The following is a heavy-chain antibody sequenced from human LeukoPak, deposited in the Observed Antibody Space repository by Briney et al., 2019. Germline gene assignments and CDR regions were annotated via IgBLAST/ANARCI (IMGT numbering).Heavy chain of an antibody. V-gene: IGHV3-43D*03. CDR3: AKGDYYDSSGYSFDY. CDR2: ISWDGGST. J-gene: IGHJ4*02. Sequence: GGSLRLSCAASGFTFDDYAMHWVRQAPGKGLEWVSLISWDGGSTYYADSVKGRFTISRDNSKNSLYLQMNSLRAEDTALYYCAKGDYYDSSGYSFDYWGQGTLVTVSS. CDR1: GFTFDDYA. D-gene: IGHD3-22*01.